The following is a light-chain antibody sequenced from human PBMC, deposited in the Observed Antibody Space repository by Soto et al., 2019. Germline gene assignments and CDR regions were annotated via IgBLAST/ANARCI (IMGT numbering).Light chain of an antibody. CDR1: QSISSY. V-gene: IGKV1-39*01. CDR3: QQSYSKIT. CDR2: AAS. Sequence: DIQMTQSPSSLSASVGDRVTITCRASQSISSYLNWHQQKPGKAPKLLIYAASSLQSGVPSNFSGSGSGTDFTLTISSLQPEDFATYYCQQSYSKITFGGGTKVEIK. J-gene: IGKJ4*01.